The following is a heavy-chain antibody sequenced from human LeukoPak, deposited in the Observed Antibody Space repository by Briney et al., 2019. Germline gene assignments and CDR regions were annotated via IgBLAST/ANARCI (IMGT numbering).Heavy chain of an antibody. J-gene: IGHJ5*02. Sequence: SVKVSCKASGGTFSSYAISWVRQAPGQGLEWMGGIIPIFGTANYAQKFQGRVTITADESTSTAYMELSSLRSEDTAEYYCARAPLAEAGTVDWFDPWAREPWSPSPQ. CDR2: IIPIFGTA. CDR3: ARAPLAEAGTVDWFDP. V-gene: IGHV1-69*13. CDR1: GGTFSSYA. D-gene: IGHD6-13*01.